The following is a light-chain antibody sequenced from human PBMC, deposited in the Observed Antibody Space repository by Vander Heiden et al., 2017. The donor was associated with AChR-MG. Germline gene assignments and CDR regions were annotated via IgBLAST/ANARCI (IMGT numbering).Light chain of an antibody. CDR2: DAS. CDR3: QQCGNWPPIN. J-gene: IGKJ5*01. V-gene: IGKV3-11*01. CDR1: QSVSSY. Sequence: EIVLTQSPATLSLSPGERATLSCRASQSVSSYLAWYQQKPGQAPRLLIYDASNRATGIPARFSGSGSGTDFTLTISSLEPEDFAVDYCQQCGNWPPINVGQGTPLEMK.